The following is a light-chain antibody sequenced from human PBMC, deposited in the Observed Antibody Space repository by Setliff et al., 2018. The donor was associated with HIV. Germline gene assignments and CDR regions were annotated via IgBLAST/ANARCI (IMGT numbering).Light chain of an antibody. Sequence: QSALAQPASVSGSPGQSITISCTGTSDNFGSYNLVSWYQQHPGKAPKLMIYEVRNRPSGVSNRFSGSKSGNTASLTISGLQAEDEADYYCSSYAITNTLPFGTGTKVTVL. V-gene: IGLV2-14*02. CDR1: SDNFGSYNL. CDR3: SSYAITNTLP. CDR2: EVR. J-gene: IGLJ1*01.